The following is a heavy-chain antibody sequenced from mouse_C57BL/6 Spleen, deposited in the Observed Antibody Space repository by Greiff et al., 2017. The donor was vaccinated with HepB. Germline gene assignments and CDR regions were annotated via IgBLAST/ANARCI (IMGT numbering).Heavy chain of an antibody. Sequence: VKVVESGPGLVAPSQSLSITCTVSGLSLTSYAISWVRQPPGKGLEWLGVIWTGGGTNYNSALKSRLSISKDNSKSQVFLKMNSLQTDDTARYYCARIDPFDRRGAYWGQGTLVTVSA. CDR1: GLSLTSYA. J-gene: IGHJ3*01. CDR3: ARIDPFDRRGAY. CDR2: IWTGGGT. V-gene: IGHV2-9-1*01.